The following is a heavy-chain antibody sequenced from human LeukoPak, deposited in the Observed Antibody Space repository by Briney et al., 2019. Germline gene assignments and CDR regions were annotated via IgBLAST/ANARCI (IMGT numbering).Heavy chain of an antibody. V-gene: IGHV3-30*18. D-gene: IGHD6-19*01. CDR3: ANSEWQWLVPGIY. CDR1: GFTFSHSW. J-gene: IGHJ4*02. Sequence: GGSLRLSCVASGFTFSHSWMTWVRQAPGKGLEWVAVISYDGSNKYYADSVKGRFTISRDNSKNTLYLQMNSLRAEDTAVYYCANSEWQWLVPGIYWGQGTLVTVSS. CDR2: ISYDGSNK.